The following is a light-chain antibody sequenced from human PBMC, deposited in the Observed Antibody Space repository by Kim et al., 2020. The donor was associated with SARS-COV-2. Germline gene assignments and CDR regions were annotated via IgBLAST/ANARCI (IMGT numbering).Light chain of an antibody. Sequence: SYELTQPPSVSVSPGQTVSITCSGDKLGDKSACWYRQKPGQSPVVVIYEDKKRPLGIPERFSGSNSGNTATLTISGTQAMDEADYYCQAWDSSTVVFGGGTQLTVL. V-gene: IGLV3-1*01. J-gene: IGLJ2*01. CDR2: EDK. CDR3: QAWDSSTVV. CDR1: KLGDKS.